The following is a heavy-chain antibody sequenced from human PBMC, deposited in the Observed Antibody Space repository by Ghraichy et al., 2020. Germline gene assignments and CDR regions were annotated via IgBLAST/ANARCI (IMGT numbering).Heavy chain of an antibody. CDR3: ARQGRAGSYDYFDY. Sequence: SETLSLTCTVSGGSISSSSYYWGWIRQPPGKGLEWIGSIYYSGSTYYNPSLKSRVTISVDTSKNQFSLKLSSVTAADTAVYYCARQGRAGSYDYFDYWGQGTLVTVSS. CDR1: GGSISSSSYY. D-gene: IGHD3-10*01. V-gene: IGHV4-39*01. CDR2: IYYSGST. J-gene: IGHJ4*02.